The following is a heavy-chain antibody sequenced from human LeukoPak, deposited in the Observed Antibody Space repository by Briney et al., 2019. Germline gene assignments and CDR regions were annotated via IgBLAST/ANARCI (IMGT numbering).Heavy chain of an antibody. D-gene: IGHD3-9*01. CDR3: ARILTGYLIDAFDI. CDR2: ISGSGGST. J-gene: IGHJ3*02. CDR1: GFTFSSYG. Sequence: HRGGSLRLPCAASGFTFSSYGMSWVRQAPGKGLEWVSAISGSGGSTYYADSVKGRFTISRDNSKNTLYLQMNSLRAEDTAVYYCARILTGYLIDAFDIWGQGTMVTVSS. V-gene: IGHV3-23*01.